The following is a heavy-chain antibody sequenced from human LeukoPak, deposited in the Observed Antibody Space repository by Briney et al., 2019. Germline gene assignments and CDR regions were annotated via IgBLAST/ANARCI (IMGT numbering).Heavy chain of an antibody. V-gene: IGHV4-59*08. CDR3: ARHDRNGMDV. Sequence: PSETLSLTCTVSGGSISSYYWSWIRQPPGKGLEWIGYIYDSGSTNYNPSLKSRVTISVDTSETQFSLKLSSVTAADTAVYYCARHDRNGMDVWGQGTTVTVSS. J-gene: IGHJ6*02. CDR2: IYDSGST. CDR1: GGSISSYY.